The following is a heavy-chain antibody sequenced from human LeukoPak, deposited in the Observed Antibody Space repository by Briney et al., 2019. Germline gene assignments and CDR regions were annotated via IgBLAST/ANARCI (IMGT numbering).Heavy chain of an antibody. J-gene: IGHJ4*02. CDR3: AREGMVATFDY. V-gene: IGHV3-21*01. D-gene: IGHD5-12*01. CDR2: ISSSSSCI. CDR1: GFTFSSYS. Sequence: MSGGSLRLSCAASGFTFSSYSMNWVRQAPGKGLEWVSSISSSSSCIYYADSVKGRFTISRDKAKNSLYLQMNSLRAEDTAIYYCAREGMVATFDYWGQGTLVTVSS.